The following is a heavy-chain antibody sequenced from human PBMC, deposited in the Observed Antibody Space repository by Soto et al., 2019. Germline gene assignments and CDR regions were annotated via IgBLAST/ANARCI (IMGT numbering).Heavy chain of an antibody. D-gene: IGHD2-2*01. CDR1: GGSFSGYY. Sequence: SETLSLTCAVYGGSFSGYYWSWIRQPPGKELEWIGEINHSGSTNYNPSLKSRVTISVDTSKNQFSLKLSSVTAADTAVYYCARGRTPIVVVPAAMPAVLGMYYMDVWGKGTTVTVSS. V-gene: IGHV4-34*01. CDR3: ARGRTPIVVVPAAMPAVLGMYYMDV. J-gene: IGHJ6*03. CDR2: INHSGST.